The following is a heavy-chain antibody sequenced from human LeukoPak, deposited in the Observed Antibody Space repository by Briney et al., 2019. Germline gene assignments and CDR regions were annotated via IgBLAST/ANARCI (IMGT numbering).Heavy chain of an antibody. CDR1: GFTFSSYA. CDR3: AKGGEKYSSGWYPHYYYYMDV. CDR2: ISCSGGST. D-gene: IGHD6-19*01. V-gene: IGHV3-23*01. J-gene: IGHJ6*03. Sequence: GGSLRLSCAASGFTFSSYAMSWVRQAPGKGLEWVSAISCSGGSTYYADSVKGRFPISRDNSKNTLYLQMNSLRAEDTAVYYCAKGGEKYSSGWYPHYYYYMDVWGKGTTVTVSS.